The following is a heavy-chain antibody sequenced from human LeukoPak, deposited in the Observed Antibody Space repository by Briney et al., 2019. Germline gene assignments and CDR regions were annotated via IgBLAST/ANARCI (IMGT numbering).Heavy chain of an antibody. Sequence: PSETLSLTCTVSGGAISSYYWSWIRQPPGKGLEWIGNINYSGNTNYNASLKSRVTISVDTSKNQFSLRLSSVTAADTAVYYCARCDFWSGYPYYFYYYMDVWGKGTTVTVSS. D-gene: IGHD3-3*01. CDR2: INYSGNT. CDR3: ARCDFWSGYPYYFYYYMDV. CDR1: GGAISSYY. J-gene: IGHJ6*03. V-gene: IGHV4-59*01.